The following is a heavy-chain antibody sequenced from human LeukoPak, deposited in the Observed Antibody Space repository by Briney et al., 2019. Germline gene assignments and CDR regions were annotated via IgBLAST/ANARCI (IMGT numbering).Heavy chain of an antibody. Sequence: HPGGSLRLSCSASGFIFTTYTMYWVRQAPGKELEFVSVVNGNGDTTYYTDSVKGRFTISRDNSKNTLYLQMSSLRAEDTAVYYCVGDQVDDTGYLRWGQGTRVTVSS. CDR1: GFIFTTYT. CDR3: VGDQVDDTGYLR. J-gene: IGHJ4*02. V-gene: IGHV3-64D*06. CDR2: VNGNGDTT. D-gene: IGHD3-9*01.